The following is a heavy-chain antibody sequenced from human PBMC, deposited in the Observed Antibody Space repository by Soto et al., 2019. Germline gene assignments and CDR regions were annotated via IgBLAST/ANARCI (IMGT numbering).Heavy chain of an antibody. V-gene: IGHV4-39*01. CDR3: ARNMYDSSGYFPFDY. CDR1: GGSISSSSYY. J-gene: IGHJ4*02. CDR2: IYYSGST. D-gene: IGHD3-22*01. Sequence: PSETLSLTCTVSGGSISSSSYYWGWIRQPPGKGLEWIGSIYYSGSTYYNPSLKSRVTISVDTSKNQFSLKLSSVTAADTAVYYCARNMYDSSGYFPFDYWGQGTLVTVSS.